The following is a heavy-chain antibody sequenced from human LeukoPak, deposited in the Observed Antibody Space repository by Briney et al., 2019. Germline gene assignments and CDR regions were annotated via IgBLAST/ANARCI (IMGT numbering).Heavy chain of an antibody. J-gene: IGHJ4*02. CDR3: ARDRGGSGWYNLDY. Sequence: GGSLRLSRAASGFTFSSYSMNWVRQAPGKGLEWVSSISSSSSYIYYADSVKGRFTISRDNAKNSLYLQMNSLRAEDTAVYYCARDRGGSGWYNLDYWGQETLVTVSS. CDR2: ISSSSSYI. D-gene: IGHD6-19*01. CDR1: GFTFSSYS. V-gene: IGHV3-21*01.